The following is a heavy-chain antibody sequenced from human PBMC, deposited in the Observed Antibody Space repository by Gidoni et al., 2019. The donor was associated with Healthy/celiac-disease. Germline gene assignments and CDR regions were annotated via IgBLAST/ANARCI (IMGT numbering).Heavy chain of an antibody. CDR3: ARVPAAGGPEWFDP. D-gene: IGHD2-2*01. J-gene: IGHJ5*02. Sequence: QVQLQQWGAGLLKPSETLSPTCAVYGGSFSGYYWSWIRQPPGKGLEWIGEINHSGSTNYNPSLKSRVTISVDTSKNQFSLKLSSVTAADTAVYYCARVPAAGGPEWFDPWGQGTLVTVSS. CDR2: INHSGST. CDR1: GGSFSGYY. V-gene: IGHV4-34*01.